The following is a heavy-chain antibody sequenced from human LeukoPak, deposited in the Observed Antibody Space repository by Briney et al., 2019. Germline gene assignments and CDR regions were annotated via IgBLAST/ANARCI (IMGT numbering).Heavy chain of an antibody. J-gene: IGHJ3*02. Sequence: PSETLSLTCAVSVYSISSTHWWGWIRQPPGKGLKWIGNIYYSGTTYYNPSLKSRVTMSVDTSKNQFSLKLSSVTAVDTAVYYCARNQAVAGNHGAMDIWGQGTMVTVSS. CDR1: VYSISSTHW. D-gene: IGHD6-19*01. CDR2: IYYSGTT. CDR3: ARNQAVAGNHGAMDI. V-gene: IGHV4-28*01.